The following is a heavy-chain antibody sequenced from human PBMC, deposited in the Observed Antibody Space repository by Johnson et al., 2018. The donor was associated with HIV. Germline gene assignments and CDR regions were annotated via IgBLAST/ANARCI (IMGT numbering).Heavy chain of an antibody. CDR3: AKGGFITGTKDAFDI. CDR2: ISYDGSNK. D-gene: IGHD1-7*01. J-gene: IGHJ3*02. V-gene: IGHV3-30-3*01. Sequence: HVQLVESGGGVVQPGRSLRLSCAASGFTFSSYAMHWVRQAPGKGLEWVAVISYDGSNKYYADSVRGRFTISRDNSKNTLYLQMNSLRAEDTAVYYCAKGGFITGTKDAFDIWGQGTMVTVSS. CDR1: GFTFSSYA.